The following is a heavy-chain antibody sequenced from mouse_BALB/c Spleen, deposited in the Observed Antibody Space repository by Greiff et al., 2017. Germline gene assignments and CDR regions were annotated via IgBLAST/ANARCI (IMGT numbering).Heavy chain of an antibody. CDR1: GFTFSSYT. J-gene: IGHJ2*01. CDR3: TRANYYGSSSYFDY. V-gene: IGHV5-6-4*01. D-gene: IGHD1-1*01. Sequence: EVQGVESGGGLVKPGGSLKLSCAASGFTFSSYTMSWVRQTPEKRLEWVATISSGGSYTYYPDSVKGRFTISRDNAKNTLYLQMSSLKSEDTAMYYCTRANYYGSSSYFDYWGQGTTLTVSS. CDR2: ISSGGSYT.